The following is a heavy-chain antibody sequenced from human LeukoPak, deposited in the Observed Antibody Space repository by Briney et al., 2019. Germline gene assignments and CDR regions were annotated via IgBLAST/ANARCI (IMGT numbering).Heavy chain of an antibody. CDR1: GFTFTAYW. J-gene: IGHJ3*02. CDR3: ARDFYGDYALSAFDI. V-gene: IGHV3-7*01. Sequence: GGSLRLSCAASGFTFTAYWMSWVRQAPGKGLEWVANIKQDGSEKYYVDSVKGRFAISRDNAKNSLYLQMNSLRAEDTAVYYCARDFYGDYALSAFDIWGQGTMVTVSS. D-gene: IGHD4-17*01. CDR2: IKQDGSEK.